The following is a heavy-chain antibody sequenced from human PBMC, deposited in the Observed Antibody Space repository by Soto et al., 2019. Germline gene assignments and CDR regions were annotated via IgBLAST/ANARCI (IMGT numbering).Heavy chain of an antibody. D-gene: IGHD1-26*01. Sequence: GGSLRLSCAASGFTFGIHWMHWVRQAPGKGLVWVSRINSDGTSTGYADSVKGRFTISRDNAKNTLYLQMNSLRAEDTALYYCASISPSAVEATTEVDYRGQGTLVTVSS. CDR1: GFTFGIHW. CDR2: INSDGTST. V-gene: IGHV3-74*01. CDR3: ASISPSAVEATTEVDY. J-gene: IGHJ4*02.